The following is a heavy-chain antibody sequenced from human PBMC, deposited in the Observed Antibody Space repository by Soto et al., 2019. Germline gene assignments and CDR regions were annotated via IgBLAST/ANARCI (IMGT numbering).Heavy chain of an antibody. CDR2: ISWNSGSI. CDR3: AKDIEARPAVAGDYVDF. V-gene: IGHV3-9*01. Sequence: GGSLRLSCAASGFTFDDYAMHWVRQAPGKGLEWVSGISWNSGSIGYADSVKGRFTISRDNAKNSLYLQMNSLRAEDTALYYCAKDIEARPAVAGDYVDFWGQGTLVTVSS. D-gene: IGHD6-19*01. CDR1: GFTFDDYA. J-gene: IGHJ4*02.